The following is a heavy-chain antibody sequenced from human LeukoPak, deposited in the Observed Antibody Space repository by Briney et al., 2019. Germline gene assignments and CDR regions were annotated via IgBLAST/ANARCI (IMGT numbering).Heavy chain of an antibody. V-gene: IGHV3-23*01. Sequence: GGSLRLSCAASGFTFSSYAMSWVRQTPGKGLEWVSGISGSGGSTYYADSVKGRFTISRDNSKSTLYLQINSLRAEDTAVYYCAKDLSSPGYFFVYWGQGTLVSVSS. CDR3: AKDLSSPGYFFVY. CDR2: ISGSGGST. J-gene: IGHJ4*02. D-gene: IGHD6-6*01. CDR1: GFTFSSYA.